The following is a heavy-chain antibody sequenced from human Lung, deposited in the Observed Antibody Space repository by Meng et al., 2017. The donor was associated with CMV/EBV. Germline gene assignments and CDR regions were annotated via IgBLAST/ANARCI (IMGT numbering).Heavy chain of an antibody. V-gene: IGHV1-69*05. Sequence: SVKVSCKASGGTFSSYAISWVRQAPGQGLEWMGGIIPIFGTANYAQKFQGRVTITTDESTSTAYMELSSLRSEDTAVYYCARADIVVVPAASGGAYYYYGMAVWGQGNXV. CDR3: ARADIVVVPAASGGAYYYYGMAV. CDR2: IIPIFGTA. D-gene: IGHD2-2*01. CDR1: GGTFSSYA. J-gene: IGHJ6*02.